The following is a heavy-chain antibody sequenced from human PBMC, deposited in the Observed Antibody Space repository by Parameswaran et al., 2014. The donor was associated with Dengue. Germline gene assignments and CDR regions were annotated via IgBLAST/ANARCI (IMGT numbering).Heavy chain of an antibody. CDR1: SNA. D-gene: IGHD3-9*01. Sequence: SNARWIRQPPGKGLEWVSSINDGGGRTYYADSVKGRFTISRGNSNNTLYLQMNSLRAEDTAVYYCAKASRDYDLLTGYFYYYYAMDVWGQGTTVTVSS. CDR2: INDGGGRT. J-gene: IGHJ6*02. V-gene: IGHV3-23*01. CDR3: AKASRDYDLLTGYFYYYYAMDV.